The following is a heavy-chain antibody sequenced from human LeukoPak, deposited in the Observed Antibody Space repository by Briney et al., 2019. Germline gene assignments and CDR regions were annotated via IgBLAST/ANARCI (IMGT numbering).Heavy chain of an antibody. V-gene: IGHV3-74*01. Sequence: GGSLRLSCAASGFTFSSYWMHWVRHAPGKGLVWVSRVNSDGSSTCYADSVKGRFTISRDNAKNTLYLQMNSLRAEDTAVYYCARDLCSSTSCYSVYYYYGMDVWGQGTTVTVSS. CDR1: GFTFSSYW. CDR3: ARDLCSSTSCYSVYYYYGMDV. D-gene: IGHD2-2*02. CDR2: VNSDGSST. J-gene: IGHJ6*02.